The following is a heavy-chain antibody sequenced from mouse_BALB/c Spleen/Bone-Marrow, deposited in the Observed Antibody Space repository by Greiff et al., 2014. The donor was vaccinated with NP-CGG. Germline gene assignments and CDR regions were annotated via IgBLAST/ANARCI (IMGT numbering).Heavy chain of an antibody. CDR2: INPYNDGT. V-gene: IGHV1-14*01. CDR3: ARRRVYGNYIYFDY. Sequence: EVKLQESXPELVKPGASVKMSCKASGYTFTSYVMHWVKQKPGQGLEWIGYINPYNDGTKYNEKFKGKATLTSDKSSSTAYMELSSLTSEDSAVYYCARRRVYGNYIYFDYWGQGTTLTVSS. J-gene: IGHJ2*01. CDR1: GYTFTSYV. D-gene: IGHD2-1*01.